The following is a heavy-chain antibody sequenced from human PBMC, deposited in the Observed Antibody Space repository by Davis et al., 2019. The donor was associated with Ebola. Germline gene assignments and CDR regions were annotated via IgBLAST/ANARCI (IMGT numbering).Heavy chain of an antibody. CDR1: GITFSRHS. Sequence: PGGSLRLSCAASGITFSRHSMHWVRQAPGKGLEWVAFISGGGDSTFYADSLRGRFTISRDNSKNTLSLQMNNLRADDTAVYYCARDEERITMKVVVSRGAFDIWGQGTMVTVSS. CDR2: ISGGGDST. CDR3: ARDEERITMKVVVSRGAFDI. D-gene: IGHD3-22*01. V-gene: IGHV3-NL1*01. J-gene: IGHJ3*02.